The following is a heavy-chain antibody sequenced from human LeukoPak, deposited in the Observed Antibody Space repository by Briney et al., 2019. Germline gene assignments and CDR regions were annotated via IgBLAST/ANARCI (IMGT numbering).Heavy chain of an antibody. V-gene: IGHV3-48*01. Sequence: GGPLRLSCAASGFTFSSNSMNWLRGAPGKGREGVSYISSSRTTIYYADSVKGRFTISSDNAKNSLYLQMNSLRAEDTAVYYCARDRRESVSYLGAFDIWGQGTMVTVSS. D-gene: IGHD1-26*01. CDR1: GFTFSSNS. CDR2: ISSSRTTI. CDR3: ARDRRESVSYLGAFDI. J-gene: IGHJ3*02.